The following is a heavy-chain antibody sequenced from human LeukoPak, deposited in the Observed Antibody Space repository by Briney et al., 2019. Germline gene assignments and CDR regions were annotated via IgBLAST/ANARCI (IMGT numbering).Heavy chain of an antibody. D-gene: IGHD3-10*01. Sequence: SSSTIYYADSVKGRFTISRDNARNSLYLQMNSLRAEDTAVYYCARDPGGGYYYMDVWGKGTTVTVSS. CDR2: SSSTI. J-gene: IGHJ6*03. CDR3: ARDPGGGYYYMDV. V-gene: IGHV3-48*01.